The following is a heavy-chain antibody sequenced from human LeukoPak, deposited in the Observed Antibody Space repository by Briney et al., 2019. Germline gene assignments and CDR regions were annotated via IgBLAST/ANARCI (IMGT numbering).Heavy chain of an antibody. Sequence: GGSLRLSCAASGFTFSSYAMSWVRQAPGKGLEWVGRIKSKTDGGTTDYAAPVKGRFTISRDDSKNTLYLQMNSLKTEDTAVYYCTDYGDYLFDYWGQGTLVTVSS. CDR3: TDYGDYLFDY. V-gene: IGHV3-15*01. J-gene: IGHJ4*02. CDR1: GFTFSSYA. D-gene: IGHD4-17*01. CDR2: IKSKTDGGTT.